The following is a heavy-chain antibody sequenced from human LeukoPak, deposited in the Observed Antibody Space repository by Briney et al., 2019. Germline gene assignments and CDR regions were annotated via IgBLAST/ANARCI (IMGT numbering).Heavy chain of an antibody. CDR2: IIPIFGTA. CDR1: GGTFISYA. J-gene: IGHJ4*02. D-gene: IGHD4-23*01. Sequence: ASVKVSCKASGGTFISYAISWVRQAPGQGLEWMGGIIPIFGTANYAQKFQGRVTITADESTSTAYMELSSLRSEDTAVYYCARGPSTTVVTPDYWGQGTLVTVPS. V-gene: IGHV1-69*13. CDR3: ARGPSTTVVTPDY.